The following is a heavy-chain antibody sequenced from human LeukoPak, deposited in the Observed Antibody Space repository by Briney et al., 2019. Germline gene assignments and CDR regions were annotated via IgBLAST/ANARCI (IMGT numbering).Heavy chain of an antibody. CDR1: GGSVSTRSYH. V-gene: IGHV4-39*01. CDR2: IYYSGST. D-gene: IGHD1-26*01. CDR3: ARSTGSYYDEAFDY. J-gene: IGHJ4*02. Sequence: SETLSLTCTVSGGSVSTRSYHWAWIRQPPGKGLEWIGTIYYSGSTYYNPSLKRRLTISVDTSKNQFSLKLTSVTAADTAVYYCARSTGSYYDEAFDYWGQGALVSVSS.